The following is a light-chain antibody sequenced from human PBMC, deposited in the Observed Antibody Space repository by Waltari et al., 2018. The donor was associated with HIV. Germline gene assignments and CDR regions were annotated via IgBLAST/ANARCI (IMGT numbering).Light chain of an antibody. V-gene: IGKV3-15*01. CDR1: QSVSSN. CDR2: GAS. Sequence: ETVMTQSPATRTVSPGERATPSCRASQSVSSNLAWYQQKPGQAPRLLIYGASTRATGTPARFSGSGSGTEFTLTISSLQSEDFAVYYCQQYNEWPPWTFGQGTKVEIK. CDR3: QQYNEWPPWT. J-gene: IGKJ1*01.